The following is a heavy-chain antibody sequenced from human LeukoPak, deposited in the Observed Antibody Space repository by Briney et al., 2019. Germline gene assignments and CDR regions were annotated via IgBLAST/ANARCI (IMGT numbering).Heavy chain of an antibody. J-gene: IGHJ5*02. Sequence: SETLSLTCTVSGGSISSYYWSWIRQPPGKGLEGSGYIYYSGSTNYNPSLKSRVTISVDTSKNQFSLKLSSVTAADTAVYYCARHPDYYGSGSSNWFDPWGQGTLVTVSS. CDR3: ARHPDYYGSGSSNWFDP. D-gene: IGHD3-10*01. V-gene: IGHV4-59*01. CDR2: IYYSGST. CDR1: GGSISSYY.